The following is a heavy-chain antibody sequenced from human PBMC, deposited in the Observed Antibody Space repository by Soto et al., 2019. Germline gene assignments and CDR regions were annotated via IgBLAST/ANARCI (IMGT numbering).Heavy chain of an antibody. Sequence: GGSLRLSCAASGFTFSSYAMSWVRQAPGQGLEWVSAISGSGGSTYYADSVKGRFTISRDNSKNTLYLQMNSLRAANKAGYYSAGLATVTMSKWEYWGQGALVAVSS. V-gene: IGHV3-23*01. CDR1: GFTFSSYA. CDR2: ISGSGGST. CDR3: AGLATVTMSKWEY. J-gene: IGHJ4*02. D-gene: IGHD4-17*01.